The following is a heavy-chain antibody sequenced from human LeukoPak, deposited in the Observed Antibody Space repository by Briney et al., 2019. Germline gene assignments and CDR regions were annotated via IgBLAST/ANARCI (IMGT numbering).Heavy chain of an antibody. CDR2: ISGSGGST. D-gene: IGHD3-9*01. Sequence: PGGSLRLSCAASGFTFSSYAMSWVRQAPGKGLEWVSAISGSGGSTYYADSVKGRFTISRDNSKNTLYLQMNSLRAEDTAVYYCAKEEEGDILTGYYPPPDYWGQGTLVTVSS. CDR3: AKEEEGDILTGYYPPPDY. CDR1: GFTFSSYA. V-gene: IGHV3-23*01. J-gene: IGHJ4*02.